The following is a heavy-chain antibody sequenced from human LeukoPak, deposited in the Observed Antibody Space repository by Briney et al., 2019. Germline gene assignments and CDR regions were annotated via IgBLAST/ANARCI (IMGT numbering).Heavy chain of an antibody. CDR3: ARAFSLHIVVVTAIPRFAFDI. Sequence: SETLSLTCAVYGGSFSGYYWSWIRHPPGKGLEWIGEINHSGSTNYNPSLKSRVTISVDTSKNQFSLKLSSVTAADTAVYYCARAFSLHIVVVTAIPRFAFDIWGQGTMVTVSS. CDR2: INHSGST. CDR1: GGSFSGYY. V-gene: IGHV4-34*01. D-gene: IGHD2-21*02. J-gene: IGHJ3*02.